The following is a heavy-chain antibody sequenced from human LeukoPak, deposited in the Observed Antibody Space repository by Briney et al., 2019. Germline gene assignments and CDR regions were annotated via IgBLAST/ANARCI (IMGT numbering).Heavy chain of an antibody. V-gene: IGHV4-31*03. J-gene: IGHJ6*02. Sequence: SETLSLTCTVSGGSISSGGYYWSWIRQHPGKGLEWIGYIYYSGSTYYNPSLKSRVTISVDTSKNQFSLKLSSVTAADTAVYYCARDPPIYGMDVWGQGTTVTVSS. CDR2: IYYSGST. CDR3: ARDPPIYGMDV. CDR1: GGSISSGGYY.